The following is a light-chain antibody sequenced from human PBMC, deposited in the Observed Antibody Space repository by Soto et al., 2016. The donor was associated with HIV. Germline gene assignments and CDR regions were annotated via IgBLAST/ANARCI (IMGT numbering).Light chain of an antibody. CDR1: NVGSQS. CDR3: QVWDRSSDHVV. J-gene: IGLJ2*01. CDR2: DNS. V-gene: IGLV3-21*04. Sequence: SYDLTQPPSVSVALGKTATITCGGDNVGSQSVHWHQQRPGQAPILIIFDNSDRPSGIPDRFSGSKSGNTATLRISRAEAGDEAAYYCQVWDRSSDHVVFGGGTKVSVL.